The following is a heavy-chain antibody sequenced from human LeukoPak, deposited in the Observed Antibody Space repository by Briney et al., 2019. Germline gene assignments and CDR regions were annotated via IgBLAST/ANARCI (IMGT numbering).Heavy chain of an antibody. CDR3: ARVCGGDCDAFDI. V-gene: IGHV1-69*05. Sequence: GASVKVSCKASGGTFSSYAISWVRQAPGQGLEWTGRIIPIFGTANYAQKFQGRVTITTDESTSTAYMELSSLRSEDTAVYYCARVCGGDCDAFDIWGQGTMVTVSS. D-gene: IGHD2-21*02. J-gene: IGHJ3*02. CDR2: IIPIFGTA. CDR1: GGTFSSYA.